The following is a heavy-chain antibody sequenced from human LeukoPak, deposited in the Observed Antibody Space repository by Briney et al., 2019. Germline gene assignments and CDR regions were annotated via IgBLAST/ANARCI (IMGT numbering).Heavy chain of an antibody. CDR2: ISGSGGST. J-gene: IGHJ6*03. D-gene: IGHD1-26*01. V-gene: IGHV3-23*01. CDR3: AKSSVGCGRNCGNYYCDMDV. CDR1: GFTFSSYA. Sequence: GGSLRLSCAASGFTFSSYAMSWVRQAPGKGLEWVSAISGSGGSTYYADSVKGRFTISRDNSKNTLYLQMNSLRAEDTAIYYCAKSSVGCGRNCGNYYCDMDVWGKGTTVTVSS.